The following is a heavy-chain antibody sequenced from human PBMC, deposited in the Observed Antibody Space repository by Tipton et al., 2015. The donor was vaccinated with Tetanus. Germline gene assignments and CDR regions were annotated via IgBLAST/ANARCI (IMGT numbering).Heavy chain of an antibody. CDR3: RAEAGTDY. CDR2: ISGDSSQI. V-gene: IGHV3-23*01. Sequence: SLRLSCAASGFSLSDYAINWVRQAPGKGLEWVSGISGDSSQIYYANSVRGRFTISRDNSKNTAYLQMDSLRVEDTALYYCRAEAGTDYWGQGTLVPASS. J-gene: IGHJ4*02. D-gene: IGHD6-19*01. CDR1: GFSLSDYA.